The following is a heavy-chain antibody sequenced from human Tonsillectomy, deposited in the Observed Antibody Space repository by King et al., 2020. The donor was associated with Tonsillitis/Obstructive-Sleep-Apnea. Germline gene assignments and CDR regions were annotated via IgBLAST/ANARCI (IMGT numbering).Heavy chain of an antibody. V-gene: IGHV3-64D*06. CDR2: ISSNGGST. Sequence: VQLVESGGGLVQPGGSLKLSCSASGFTFSSYAMHWVRQAPGKGLEYVSAISSNGGSTYYADSVKGRFTISRDNSKNTLYLQMSSLRAEDTAVYYFVKXXXYSXGXDAFXIWGQXTMVTV. CDR1: GFTFSSYA. CDR3: VKXXXYSXGXDAFXI. J-gene: IGHJ3*02. D-gene: IGHD5-18*01.